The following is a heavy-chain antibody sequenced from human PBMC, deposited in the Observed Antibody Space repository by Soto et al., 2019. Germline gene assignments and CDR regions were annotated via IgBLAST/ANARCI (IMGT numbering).Heavy chain of an antibody. D-gene: IGHD4-4*01. CDR2: ISGRDGST. J-gene: IGHJ6*02. CDR3: TEGRNHIDV. Sequence: LRLSCATSPFTSSRYTISEVRQSPGKGLAWNSAISGRDGSTYYADSVKGRFTISRDNSKNTLYLQMNSLRAEDTAVYFWTEGRNHIDVWGQGTTVTVSS. CDR1: PFTSSRYT. V-gene: IGHV3-23*01.